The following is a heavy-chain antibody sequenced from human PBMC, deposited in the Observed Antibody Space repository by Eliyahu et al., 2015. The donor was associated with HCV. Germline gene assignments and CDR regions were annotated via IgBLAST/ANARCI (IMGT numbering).Heavy chain of an antibody. V-gene: IGHV4-34*01. CDR2: ISHSGSA. CDR3: ARQDSDTRRLPY. D-gene: IGHD2-15*01. CDR1: GGSFSDYY. J-gene: IGHJ4*02. Sequence: QVQLQQWGAGLLKPSETLSLTCAVYGGSFSDYYWSWVRQPPGKGLEWIGEISHSGSAKYNPSLKSRVTISVDTSKKQFSLKLTSVTAADTAVYYCARQDSDTRRLPYWGQGTLVTVSS.